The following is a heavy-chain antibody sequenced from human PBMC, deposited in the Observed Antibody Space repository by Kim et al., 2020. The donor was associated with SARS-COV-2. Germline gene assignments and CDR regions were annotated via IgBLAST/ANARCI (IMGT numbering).Heavy chain of an antibody. Sequence: ASVKVSCKASGYTFTGYYMHWVRQAPGQGLEWMGWINPNSGGTNYAQKFQGWVTMTRDTSISTAYMELSRLRSDDTAVYYCAREGPDSSSWSNWFDPWGQGTLVTVSS. J-gene: IGHJ5*02. CDR3: AREGPDSSSWSNWFDP. V-gene: IGHV1-2*04. CDR1: GYTFTGYY. D-gene: IGHD6-13*01. CDR2: INPNSGGT.